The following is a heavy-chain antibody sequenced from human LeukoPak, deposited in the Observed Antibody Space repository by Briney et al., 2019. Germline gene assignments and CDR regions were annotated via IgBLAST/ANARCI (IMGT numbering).Heavy chain of an antibody. CDR3: AKGHTYGLGESYLDF. V-gene: IGHV3-9*01. CDR1: GYTFDDYA. Sequence: PGRSLRLSCEASGYTFDDYAMHWVRQAPGKGLEWVSAISWNSGSIVYADSVKGRFTISRDNGKKSLYLQMNSLRTEDTALYYCAKGHTYGLGESYLDFWGQGTLVSVSS. D-gene: IGHD5-18*01. CDR2: ISWNSGSI. J-gene: IGHJ4*02.